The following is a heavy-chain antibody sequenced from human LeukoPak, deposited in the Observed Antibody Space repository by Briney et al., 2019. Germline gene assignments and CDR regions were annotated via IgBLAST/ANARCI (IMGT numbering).Heavy chain of an antibody. CDR1: GYTFTSYG. Sequence: EASVKVSCKASGYTFTSYGISWVRQAPGQGLEWMGWISAYNGNTNYAQKLQGRVTMTTDTSTSTAYMELRSLRSDDTAVYYCARESAKGQLVRSGMDVWGQGTTVTVSS. D-gene: IGHD6-6*01. CDR3: ARESAKGQLVRSGMDV. V-gene: IGHV1-18*01. J-gene: IGHJ6*02. CDR2: ISAYNGNT.